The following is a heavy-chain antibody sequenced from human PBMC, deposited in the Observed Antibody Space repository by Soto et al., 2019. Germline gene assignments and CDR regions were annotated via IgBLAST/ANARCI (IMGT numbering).Heavy chain of an antibody. V-gene: IGHV3-48*03. J-gene: IGHJ4*02. CDR1: GFTFSSYE. CDR2: ISSSGSTI. CDR3: ARDPLSVRGIAAAGSYFFFDY. Sequence: GGSLRLSCVASGFTFSSYEMNWVRQAPGKGLEWVSYISSSGSTIYYADSVKGRFTISRDNAKNSLYLQMNSLRAEDTAVYYCARDPLSVRGIAAAGSYFFFDYWGQGTLVTVSS. D-gene: IGHD6-13*01.